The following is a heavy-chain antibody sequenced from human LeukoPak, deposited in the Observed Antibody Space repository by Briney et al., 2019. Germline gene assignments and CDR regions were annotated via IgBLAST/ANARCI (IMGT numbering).Heavy chain of an antibody. CDR3: ARRGWKAWELLSHFDS. D-gene: IGHD1-26*01. V-gene: IGHV4-61*02. J-gene: IGHJ4*02. CDR1: GGSISSGSYY. Sequence: PSETLSLTCTVSGGSISSGSYYWSWIRQPAGKGLEWIGRIYTSGSTNYNPSLKSRITISVDTSKNPFSLKLSSVTAADTAVYYCARRGWKAWELLSHFDSWGQGTLAPVSS. CDR2: IYTSGST.